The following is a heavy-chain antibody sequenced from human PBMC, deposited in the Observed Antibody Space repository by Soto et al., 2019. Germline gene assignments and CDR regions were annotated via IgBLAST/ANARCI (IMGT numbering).Heavy chain of an antibody. D-gene: IGHD6-13*01. CDR2: IYYSGST. CDR3: ARGTGYSSRIFYYGMDV. Sequence: PSETLSLTCTVSGGSISSYYWSWIRQPPGKGLEWIGYIYYSGSTNYNPSLKSRVTISVDTSKNQFSLKLSSVTAADTAVYYCARGTGYSSRIFYYGMDVWGQGTTVTVSS. CDR1: GGSISSYY. J-gene: IGHJ6*02. V-gene: IGHV4-59*01.